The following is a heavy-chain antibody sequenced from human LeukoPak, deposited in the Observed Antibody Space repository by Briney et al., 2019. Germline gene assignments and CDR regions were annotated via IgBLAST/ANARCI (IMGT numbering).Heavy chain of an antibody. V-gene: IGHV5-51*01. CDR2: IYPGDSDT. Sequence: GESLKISCKGSGYIFSTYWIGWVRQMPGKGLEWMGIIYPGDSDTRYSPSFQGQVTISVDKSINTAYLQWSSLKASDTAMYYCARRPSGSGLGFDPWGQGTLVTVSS. CDR1: GYIFSTYW. J-gene: IGHJ5*02. CDR3: ARRPSGSGLGFDP. D-gene: IGHD3-10*01.